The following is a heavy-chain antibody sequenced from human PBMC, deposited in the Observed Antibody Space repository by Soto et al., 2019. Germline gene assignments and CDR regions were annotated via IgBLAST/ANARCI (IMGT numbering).Heavy chain of an antibody. CDR1: GFTFTTYA. CDR2: MSGSGGST. CDR3: AQEGTGGAASSGWQDFDY. D-gene: IGHD6-19*01. V-gene: IGHV3-23*01. Sequence: EVQVLESGGGLVQPGGSLRLSCAASGFTFTTYAMSWVRQAPGKGLEWVSGMSGSGGSTYYADSVKGRFTISRDNSKNTVYLQMNSLRADDTAVYYCAQEGTGGAASSGWQDFDYWGQGTLVTVSS. J-gene: IGHJ4*02.